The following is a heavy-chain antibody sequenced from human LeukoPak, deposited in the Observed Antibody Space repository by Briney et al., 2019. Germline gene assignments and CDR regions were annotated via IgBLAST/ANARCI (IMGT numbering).Heavy chain of an antibody. Sequence: PGGSLRLSCSASGFTFSSCAMHWVRQAPGMGLKYVSGINDYGDTTHYGDSVRGRATISRDDSKNTVHLQMSSLRAEDTAIYYCVKDLSGYYSFEFWGQGTLVTVSS. D-gene: IGHD5-12*01. J-gene: IGHJ4*02. V-gene: IGHV3-64D*09. CDR2: INDYGDTT. CDR1: GFTFSSCA. CDR3: VKDLSGYYSFEF.